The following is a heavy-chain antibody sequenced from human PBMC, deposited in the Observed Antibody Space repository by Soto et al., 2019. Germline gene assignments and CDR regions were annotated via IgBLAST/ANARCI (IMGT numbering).Heavy chain of an antibody. CDR1: GFTFSSYW. J-gene: IGHJ4*02. CDR3: ARQKLWFGELYDY. Sequence: GGSLRLSCAASGFTFSSYWMHWVRQAPGKGLVWVSRINSDGSSIIYADSVKGRFTISRDNAKNTLYLQMNSLRAEDSAVYYCARQKLWFGELYDYWGQGILVTVSS. D-gene: IGHD3-10*01. V-gene: IGHV3-74*01. CDR2: INSDGSSI.